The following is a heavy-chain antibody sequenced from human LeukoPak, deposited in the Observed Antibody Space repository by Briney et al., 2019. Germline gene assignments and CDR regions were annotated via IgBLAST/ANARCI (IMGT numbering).Heavy chain of an antibody. Sequence: GGSLRLSCAASGFTFSSYAMHWVRQAPGKGLEWVAVISYDGSNKYYADSVKGRFTISRDNSKNTPYLQMNSLRAEDTAVYYCAREGRYYYDSSGEQNWFDPWGQGTLVTVSS. CDR2: ISYDGSNK. J-gene: IGHJ5*02. D-gene: IGHD3-22*01. CDR3: AREGRYYYDSSGEQNWFDP. CDR1: GFTFSSYA. V-gene: IGHV3-30*04.